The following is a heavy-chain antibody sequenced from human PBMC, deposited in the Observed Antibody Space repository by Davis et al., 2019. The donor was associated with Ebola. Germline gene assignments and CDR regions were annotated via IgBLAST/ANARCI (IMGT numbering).Heavy chain of an antibody. J-gene: IGHJ6*02. CDR2: ISAYNGDI. V-gene: IGHV1-18*04. CDR3: ARTYRGAAQRKYYPMDV. D-gene: IGHD1-26*01. Sequence: ASVKVSCKSSGYTFSSYGVTWVRQAPGQGLEWLGWISAYNGDIKYAQKFQGRVTVTTDTSTSTAYMELTSLTSDDTAVYYCARTYRGAAQRKYYPMDVWGQGTTVTVSS. CDR1: GYTFSSYG.